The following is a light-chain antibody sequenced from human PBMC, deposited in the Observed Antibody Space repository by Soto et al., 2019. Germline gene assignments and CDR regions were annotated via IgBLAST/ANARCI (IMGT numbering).Light chain of an antibody. V-gene: IGKV3-20*01. Sequence: EIVMTQSPATLSVSRGERTTLXXRASQSVSSNLAWYQQKPGQAPRXIIYGAFKRATGIPDRFSGSGAGTDFTLTISRMEPEDFAVYCCQQYGSSPRTFGQGTKVDIK. CDR2: GAF. CDR1: QSVSSN. CDR3: QQYGSSPRT. J-gene: IGKJ1*01.